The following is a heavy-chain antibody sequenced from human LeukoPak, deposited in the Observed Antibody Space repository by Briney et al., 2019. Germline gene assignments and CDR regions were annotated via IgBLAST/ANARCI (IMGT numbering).Heavy chain of an antibody. CDR2: ISFSSATI. Sequence: GGSLRLSCEASGFTFSSYSMNWVRQAPGKGLEWVSYISFSSATIHYADSVKGRFTISRDNAKNSLYLQMNSLRAEDTAVYYCAREPTYSSSWYTSCDYWGQGTLVTVSS. D-gene: IGHD6-13*01. J-gene: IGHJ4*02. V-gene: IGHV3-48*01. CDR3: AREPTYSSSWYTSCDY. CDR1: GFTFSSYS.